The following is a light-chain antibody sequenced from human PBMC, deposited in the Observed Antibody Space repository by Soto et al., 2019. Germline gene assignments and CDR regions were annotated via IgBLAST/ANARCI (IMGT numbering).Light chain of an antibody. Sequence: EIELTQSPGTLSLSPGERATLSCRASQTIKSNYLAWYQQTPGQAPSLLIYGASNSATGIADRFSGSGSGTDFTLIISRLEPEDFSLYYCQQYGSLPWTFGQGTKVEIK. CDR2: GAS. V-gene: IGKV3-20*01. J-gene: IGKJ1*01. CDR3: QQYGSLPWT. CDR1: QTIKSNY.